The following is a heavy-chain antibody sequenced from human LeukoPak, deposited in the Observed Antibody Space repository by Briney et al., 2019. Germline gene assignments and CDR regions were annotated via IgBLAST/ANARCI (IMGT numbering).Heavy chain of an antibody. CDR1: GGTFSSYP. Sequence: ASVKVSCKASGGTFSSYPISWVRQAPGQGLEWMGGIIPIFGTADYAQKFQGRVTITADESTSTAYMELSSLRSEDTALHYCAKTIAVAGTSIWFDPWGQGTLVTVSS. CDR2: IIPIFGTA. J-gene: IGHJ5*02. CDR3: AKTIAVAGTSIWFDP. D-gene: IGHD6-19*01. V-gene: IGHV1-69*01.